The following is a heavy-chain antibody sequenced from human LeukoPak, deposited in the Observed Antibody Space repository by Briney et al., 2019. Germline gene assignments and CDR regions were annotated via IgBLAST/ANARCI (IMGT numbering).Heavy chain of an antibody. Sequence: KPSETLSLTCTVSGGSISSYYWSWIRPPPGKGLECIGYIYYCGSTNYNPSLKSRVTISVDTSKNQFSLKLSSVTAADTAVYYCARPSLAKLNWFDPWGQGTLVTVSS. CDR1: GGSISSYY. CDR2: IYYCGST. CDR3: ARPSLAKLNWFDP. J-gene: IGHJ5*02. D-gene: IGHD4/OR15-4a*01. V-gene: IGHV4-59*01.